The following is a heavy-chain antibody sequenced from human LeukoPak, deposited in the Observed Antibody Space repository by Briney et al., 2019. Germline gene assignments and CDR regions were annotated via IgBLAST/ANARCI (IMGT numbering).Heavy chain of an antibody. CDR1: GFTFSSYW. V-gene: IGHV3-7*01. CDR2: IKQDGSEK. CDR3: ARAPYVWGSYRTPYYFDY. D-gene: IGHD3-16*02. Sequence: GGSLRLSCAASGFTFSSYWTSWVRQAPGKGLEWVANIKQDGSEKYYVDSVKGRFTISRDNAKNSLYLQMNSLRAEDTAVYYCARAPYVWGSYRTPYYFDYWGQGTLVTVSS. J-gene: IGHJ4*02.